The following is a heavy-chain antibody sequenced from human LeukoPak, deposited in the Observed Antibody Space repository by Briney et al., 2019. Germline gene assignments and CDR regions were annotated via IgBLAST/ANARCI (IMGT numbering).Heavy chain of an antibody. D-gene: IGHD2-2*01. CDR3: ATGGDIVVVPAAMYYYYYMDV. CDR1: GYTFTAYY. Sequence: ASVRVSCKASGYTFTAYYIHWLRQAPGQGLEWMGWINPNSGATKYAQKFQGRVTMTRDTSISTAYMELSRLRSDDTAVYYCATGGDIVVVPAAMYYYYYMDVWGKGTTVTISS. CDR2: INPNSGAT. J-gene: IGHJ6*03. V-gene: IGHV1-2*02.